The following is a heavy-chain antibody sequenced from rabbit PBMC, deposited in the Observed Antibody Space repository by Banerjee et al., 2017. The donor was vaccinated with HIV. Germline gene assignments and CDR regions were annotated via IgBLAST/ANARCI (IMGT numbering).Heavy chain of an antibody. CDR2: VSTGGRT. V-gene: IGHV1S40*01. D-gene: IGHD4-1*01. J-gene: IGHJ6*01. Sequence: QSLEESGGDLVKPGASLTLTCTASGFTISSGYWIWWVRQAPGKGLEYIGDVSTGGRTVYATWAKGRFTISRTSSTTVPLQMTSLTAADTATYFCARDLAGAIGWNFGLWGPGTLVTVS. CDR1: GFTISSGYW. CDR3: ARDLAGAIGWNFGL.